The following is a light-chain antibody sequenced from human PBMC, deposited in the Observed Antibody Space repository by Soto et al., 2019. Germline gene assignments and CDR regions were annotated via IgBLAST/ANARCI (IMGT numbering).Light chain of an antibody. CDR2: DAA. CDR1: QSISHY. Sequence: EIVLTQSPAPLSLSPGEGATLSCRASQSISHYLAWYQQKPGQAPRLLIYDAANRATGIPARFSGSGSGTDFTLTISSLEPEDFAVYWCQHRKNWLLTFGGGTKVEVK. CDR3: QHRKNWLLT. V-gene: IGKV3-11*01. J-gene: IGKJ4*01.